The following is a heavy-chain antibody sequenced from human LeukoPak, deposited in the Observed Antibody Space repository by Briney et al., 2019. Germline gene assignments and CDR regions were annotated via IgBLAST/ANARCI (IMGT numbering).Heavy chain of an antibody. CDR2: ISYDGSNK. V-gene: IGHV3-30*18. CDR1: GFTFSSYG. Sequence: PGGPLRLSCAASGFTFSSYGMHWVRQAPGKGLEWVAVISYDGSNKYYADSVKGRFTISRDNSKNTLYLQMNSLRAEDTAVYYCAKESTPYYYYYGMDVWGKGTTVTVSS. J-gene: IGHJ6*04. CDR3: AKESTPYYYYYGMDV.